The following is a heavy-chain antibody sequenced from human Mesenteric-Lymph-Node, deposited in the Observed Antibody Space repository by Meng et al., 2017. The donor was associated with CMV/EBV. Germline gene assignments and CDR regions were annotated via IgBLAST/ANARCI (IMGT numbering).Heavy chain of an antibody. Sequence: GESLKISCAASGFTFSSYAMSWVRQAPGKGLEWISYINSGGTTYYADSVKGRFTISRDNTKNSLYLQMNSLRAGDTAVYYCATYSGTYGWFDPWGQGTLVTVSS. CDR2: INSGGTT. J-gene: IGHJ5*02. CDR3: ATYSGTYGWFDP. CDR1: GFTFSSYA. V-gene: IGHV3-48*03. D-gene: IGHD1-26*01.